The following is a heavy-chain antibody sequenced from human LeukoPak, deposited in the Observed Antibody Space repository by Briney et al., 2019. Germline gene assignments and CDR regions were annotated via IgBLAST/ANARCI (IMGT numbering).Heavy chain of an antibody. CDR3: ARRLTQYDCFDP. Sequence: SQTLSLTCAISGDSFSSNSVTWNWNRQSPSRGLEWLGRTYYRSTWYNDHAVSVRGRITVNPDTSKNQFSLHLNSVTPEDTAVYYCARRLTQYDCFDPWGQGILVTVSS. CDR1: GDSFSSNSVT. CDR2: TYYRSTWYN. V-gene: IGHV6-1*01. J-gene: IGHJ5*02. D-gene: IGHD2-2*01.